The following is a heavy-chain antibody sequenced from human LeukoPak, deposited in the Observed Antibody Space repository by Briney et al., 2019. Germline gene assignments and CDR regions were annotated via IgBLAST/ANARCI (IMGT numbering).Heavy chain of an antibody. D-gene: IGHD6-19*01. CDR3: AKGGRSGWYADY. J-gene: IGHJ4*02. CDR1: EFTFSCYA. Sequence: GGSLRLSCAASEFTFSCYAMTWVRQAPGKGLEWVSGITDSGIYTYYADSVKGRFTISRDNSKKTLYLQMNSLRVDDTAVYYCAKGGRSGWYADYWGQGTLVTVSS. CDR2: ITDSGIYT. V-gene: IGHV3-23*01.